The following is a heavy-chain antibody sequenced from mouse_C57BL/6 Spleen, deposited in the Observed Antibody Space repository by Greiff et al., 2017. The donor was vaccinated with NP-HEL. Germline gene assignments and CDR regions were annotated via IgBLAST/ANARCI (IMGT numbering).Heavy chain of an antibody. J-gene: IGHJ1*03. V-gene: IGHV1-52*01. Sequence: QVQLQQPGAELVRPGSSVKLSCKASGYTFTSYWMHWVKQRPIQGLEWIGNIDPSDSETHYNQKFKDKATLTVDKSSSTAYMQLSSLTSEDSAVYYCAIRGPYYYGSSWYFDVWGTGTTVTVSS. CDR2: IDPSDSET. D-gene: IGHD1-1*01. CDR3: AIRGPYYYGSSWYFDV. CDR1: GYTFTSYW.